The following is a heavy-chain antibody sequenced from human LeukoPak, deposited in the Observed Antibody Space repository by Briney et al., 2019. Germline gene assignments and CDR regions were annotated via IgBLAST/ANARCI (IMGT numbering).Heavy chain of an antibody. CDR3: AKRYCSSTSCYGL. CDR1: GFTVSSNY. V-gene: IGHV3-66*01. D-gene: IGHD2-2*01. Sequence: GGSLRLSCAASGFTVSSNYMSWVRQAPGKGLEWVSVIYSGGSTYYADSVKGRFTISRDNSKNTLYLQMNSLRAEDTAVYYCAKRYCSSTSCYGLWGQGTLVTVSS. J-gene: IGHJ4*02. CDR2: IYSGGST.